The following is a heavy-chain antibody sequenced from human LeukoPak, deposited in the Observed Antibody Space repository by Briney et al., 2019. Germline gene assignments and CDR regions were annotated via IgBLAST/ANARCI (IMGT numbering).Heavy chain of an antibody. CDR3: AKDKSGIVSGNYGMDV. CDR1: GFTFSSYW. D-gene: IGHD1-26*01. J-gene: IGHJ6*02. Sequence: PGGSLRLSCAASGFTFSSYWMSWVRQAPGKGLEWVSGISWNSGSTGYADSVKGRFTISRDNAKNSLYLQMNSLRAEDTALYYCAKDKSGIVSGNYGMDVWGQGTTVTVSS. V-gene: IGHV3-9*01. CDR2: ISWNSGST.